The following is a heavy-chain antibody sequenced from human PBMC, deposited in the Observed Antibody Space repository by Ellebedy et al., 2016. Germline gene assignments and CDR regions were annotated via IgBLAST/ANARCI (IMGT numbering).Heavy chain of an antibody. CDR1: GYTFIGYY. D-gene: IGHD3-3*01. CDR3: ASRDFWSGYFNP. V-gene: IGHV1-2*02. Sequence: ASVKVSXXASGYTFIGYYMYWVRQAPGQGLEWMGWINPDSGGTNYAQNFQGRVTMTRDTSISTAYMELNRLSSDDTAVYYCASRDFWSGYFNPWGQGTLVTVSS. J-gene: IGHJ5*02. CDR2: INPDSGGT.